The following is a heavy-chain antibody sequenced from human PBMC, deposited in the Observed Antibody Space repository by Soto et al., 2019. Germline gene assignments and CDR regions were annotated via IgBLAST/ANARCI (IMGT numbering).Heavy chain of an antibody. J-gene: IGHJ4*02. CDR2: IYGSGRGI. V-gene: IGHV3-23*05. Sequence: RGGSLRLSCTASGLPHSSFAMMWVRQAPGKGLECVAGIYGSGRGIEYADSVKGRFTISRDNSRNTVYLQMTDLRADDTAVYYCAKDAVYNDGLWLMDHWGQGTQVTVSS. CDR1: GLPHSSFA. D-gene: IGHD2-21*01. CDR3: AKDAVYNDGLWLMDH.